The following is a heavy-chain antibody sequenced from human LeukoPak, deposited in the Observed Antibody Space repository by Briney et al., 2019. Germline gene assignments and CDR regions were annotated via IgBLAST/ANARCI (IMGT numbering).Heavy chain of an antibody. CDR1: GINFSDYE. V-gene: IGHV3-48*03. D-gene: IGHD3/OR15-3a*01. CDR2: ISSSSTTI. CDR3: ARGVPTGYYTSCYDY. J-gene: IGHJ4*02. Sequence: GGSLRLSCAASGINFSDYEMNWVRQAPGKGLEGVSYISSSSTTIYYADSVKGRFTISRDNAKNSLYLQMNSLRAEDTAVYYCARGVPTGYYTSCYDYWGQGTLVTVSS.